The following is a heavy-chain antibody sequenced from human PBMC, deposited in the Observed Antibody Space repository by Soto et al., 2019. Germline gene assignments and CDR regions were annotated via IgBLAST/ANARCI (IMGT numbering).Heavy chain of an antibody. CDR3: TRINDFWSGYPDY. CDR1: GFTFSGSA. J-gene: IGHJ4*02. CDR2: IRSKANSYAT. V-gene: IGHV3-73*01. D-gene: IGHD3-3*01. Sequence: GGSLRLSCAASGFTFSGSAMHWVRQASGKGLEWVGRIRSKANSYATAYAASVKGRFTISRDDSKNTAYLQMNSLKTEDTAVYYCTRINDFWSGYPDYWGQGTLVTVSS.